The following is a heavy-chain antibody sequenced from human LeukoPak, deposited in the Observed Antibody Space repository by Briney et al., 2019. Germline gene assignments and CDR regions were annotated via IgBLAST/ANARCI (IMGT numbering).Heavy chain of an antibody. CDR3: ARPTTTPALSWFDP. V-gene: IGHV1-2*02. Sequence: ASVKVSCKASGYTFTGYYMHWVRQAPGQGLEWMGCINPNSGGTNYAQKFQGRVTMTRDTSISTAYMELSSLRSDDTAVYYCARPTTTPALSWFDPCAQGTLVLVSS. CDR2: INPNSGGT. J-gene: IGHJ5*02. CDR1: GYTFTGYY. D-gene: IGHD1-7*01.